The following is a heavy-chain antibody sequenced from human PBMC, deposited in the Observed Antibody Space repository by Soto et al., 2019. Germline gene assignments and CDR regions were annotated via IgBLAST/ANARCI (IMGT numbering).Heavy chain of an antibody. CDR3: ARAVRYCSGGSCSNFDY. D-gene: IGHD2-15*01. J-gene: IGHJ4*02. Sequence: GGSLRLSCAASGFTFSSYSMNWVRQAPGKGLECDSSISSSSSYIYYADSVKGRFTISRDNAKNSLYLQMNSLRAEDTAVYYCARAVRYCSGGSCSNFDYWGQGTLVTVSS. CDR1: GFTFSSYS. V-gene: IGHV3-21*01. CDR2: ISSSSSYI.